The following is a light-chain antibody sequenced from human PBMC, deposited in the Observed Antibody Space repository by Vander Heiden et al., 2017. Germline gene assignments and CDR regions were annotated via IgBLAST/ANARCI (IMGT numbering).Light chain of an antibody. Sequence: QSVLPQPPSASGTPGQRVTISCSGSDSNIGLNTVTWYQQLPGTAPKLLIYNNNQRPSGVPDRFSGSKSGTSASLAIIGLQSEDEADYYCSAWDKWPHVFGTGTKVTV. CDR1: DSNIGLNT. J-gene: IGLJ1*01. V-gene: IGLV1-44*01. CDR3: SAWDKWPHV. CDR2: NNN.